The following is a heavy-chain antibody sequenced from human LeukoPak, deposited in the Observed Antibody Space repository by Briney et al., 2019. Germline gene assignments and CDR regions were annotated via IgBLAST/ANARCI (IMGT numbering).Heavy chain of an antibody. CDR3: AKDKSLYYDSSGYYNY. CDR1: GFTFDDYA. Sequence: PGGSLRLSCAASGFTFDDYAMHWVRQAPGKGLEWVSGISWNSGSIGYADSVKGRFTISRDNAKNSLYLQMSSLRAEDTALYYCAKDKSLYYDSSGYYNYWGQGTLVTVSP. CDR2: ISWNSGSI. J-gene: IGHJ4*02. V-gene: IGHV3-9*01. D-gene: IGHD3-22*01.